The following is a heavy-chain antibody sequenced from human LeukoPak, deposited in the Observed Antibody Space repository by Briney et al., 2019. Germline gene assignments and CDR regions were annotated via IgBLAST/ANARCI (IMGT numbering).Heavy chain of an antibody. V-gene: IGHV3-30*18. D-gene: IGHD3-22*01. J-gene: IGHJ4*02. CDR3: AKDGRGYYDSSGYDYYFDY. Sequence: GGSLRLSCAASGFTFSSYGMHWVRQAPGKGLEWVAVISYDGSNKYYADSVKGRFTISRDNSKNTLYLRMNSLRAEDTAVYYCAKDGRGYYDSSGYDYYFDYWGQGTLVTVSP. CDR2: ISYDGSNK. CDR1: GFTFSSYG.